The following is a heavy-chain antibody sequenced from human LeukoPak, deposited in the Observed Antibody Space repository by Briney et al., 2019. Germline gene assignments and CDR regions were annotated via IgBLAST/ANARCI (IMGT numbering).Heavy chain of an antibody. CDR2: IYYSGST. D-gene: IGHD6-19*01. CDR1: GGSISSGDYY. CDR3: ARSTAVAGADY. V-gene: IGHV4-30-4*01. J-gene: IGHJ4*02. Sequence: SETLSLTCTVSGGSISSGDYYWSWIRQPPGKGLEWIGSIYYSGSTYCNLSLKSRVTISVDTSKNQFSLKLSSVTAADTAVYYCARSTAVAGADYWGQGTLVTVSS.